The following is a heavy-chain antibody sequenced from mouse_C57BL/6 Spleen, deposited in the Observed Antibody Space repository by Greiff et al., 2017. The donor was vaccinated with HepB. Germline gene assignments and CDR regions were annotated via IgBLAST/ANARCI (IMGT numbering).Heavy chain of an antibody. CDR3: ASFYGHYAMDY. CDR2: IWSGGST. D-gene: IGHD1-1*01. J-gene: IGHJ4*01. V-gene: IGHV2-2*01. CDR1: GFSLTSYG. Sequence: VMLVESGPGLVQPSQSLSITCTVSGFSLTSYGVHWVRQSPGKGLEWLGVIWSGGSTDYNAAFISRLSISKDNSKGQVFFKMNSRQADDTAIYYCASFYGHYAMDYWGQGTSVTVSS.